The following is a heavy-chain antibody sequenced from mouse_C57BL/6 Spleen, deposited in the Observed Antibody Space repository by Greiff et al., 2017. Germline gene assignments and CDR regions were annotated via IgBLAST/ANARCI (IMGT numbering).Heavy chain of an antibody. CDR2: IHPNSGST. V-gene: IGHV1-64*01. J-gene: IGHJ4*01. D-gene: IGHD2-4*01. CDR3: ALYYDYDEAMDY. CDR1: GYTFTSYW. Sequence: QVQLQQPGAELVKPGASVKLSCKASGYTFTSYWMHWVKQRPGQGLEWIGMIHPNSGSTNYAEKFKSKATLTVDKSSSTAYMQLSSLTSEDSAVYYCALYYDYDEAMDYWGQGTSVTVSS.